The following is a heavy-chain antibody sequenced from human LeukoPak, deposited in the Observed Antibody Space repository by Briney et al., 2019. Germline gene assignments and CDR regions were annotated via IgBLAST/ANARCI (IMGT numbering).Heavy chain of an antibody. D-gene: IGHD3-10*01. Sequence: GASVKVSCKASVYTFTGYYMHWVRQAPGQGLEWMGWINPNSGGTNYAQKFQVRVTMTRDTSISTAYMELSRLRSDDTAVYYCAREDYYGSGSYNAFDIWGQGTMVTASS. CDR3: AREDYYGSGSYNAFDI. V-gene: IGHV1-2*02. CDR2: INPNSGGT. CDR1: VYTFTGYY. J-gene: IGHJ3*02.